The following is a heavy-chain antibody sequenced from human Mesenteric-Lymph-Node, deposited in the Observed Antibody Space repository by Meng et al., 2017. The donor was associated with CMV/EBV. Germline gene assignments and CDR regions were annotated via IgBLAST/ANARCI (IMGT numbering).Heavy chain of an antibody. CDR1: GFTFSDYG. CDR2: IRRDGGDK. J-gene: IGHJ4*02. V-gene: IGHV3-30*02. Sequence: GESLKISCAASGFTFSDYGMHWVRQTPGTGLEWVAYIRRDGGDKFYVDSVKGRFTISRDNSKNTLYLQMNRLRPEDRAGYYCGRDGGGFYDSNGYSDLWGQGTLVTVSS. D-gene: IGHD3-22*01. CDR3: GRDGGGFYDSNGYSDL.